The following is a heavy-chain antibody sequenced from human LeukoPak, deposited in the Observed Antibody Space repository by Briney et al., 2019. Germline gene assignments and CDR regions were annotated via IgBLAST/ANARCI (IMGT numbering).Heavy chain of an antibody. CDR3: ARLSSSWPHKYFQH. J-gene: IGHJ1*01. V-gene: IGHV4-31*11. CDR2: IYYSGST. CDR1: GGSFSSGGYY. Sequence: PSETLSLTCAVYGGSFSSGGYYWSWIRQHPGKGLEWIGYIYYSGSTYYNPSLKSRVTISVDTSKNQFSLKLSSVTAADTAVYYCARLSSSWPHKYFQHWGQGTLVTVSS. D-gene: IGHD6-13*01.